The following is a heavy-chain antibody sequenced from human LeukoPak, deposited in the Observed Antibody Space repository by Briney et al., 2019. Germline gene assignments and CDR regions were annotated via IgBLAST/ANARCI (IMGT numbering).Heavy chain of an antibody. V-gene: IGHV4-4*07. CDR1: GGSISSYY. CDR2: IYTSGST. CDR3: ARVGYCSSTSCYGIIDY. J-gene: IGHJ4*02. D-gene: IGHD2-2*01. Sequence: SETLSLTCTVSGGSISSYYWSWIRQPAGKGLEWIGRIYTSGSTNYNPSLKSRVTMSVDTSKNQFSLKLSSVTAADTAVYYCARVGYCSSTSCYGIIDYWGQGALVTVSS.